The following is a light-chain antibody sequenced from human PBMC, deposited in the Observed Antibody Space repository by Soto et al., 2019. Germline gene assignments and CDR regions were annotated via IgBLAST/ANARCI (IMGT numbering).Light chain of an antibody. CDR1: SSDVGGYNY. V-gene: IGLV2-8*01. Sequence: QSVLTQPPSASGSPGQSVTISCTGTSSDVGGYNYVSWYQQYPGKAPQLVIYEVNKRPSGVPDRFSGSKSGNTASLTVSGLQAEDEADYYCSSYVGTKSYVFGTGTELTVL. CDR2: EVN. CDR3: SSYVGTKSYV. J-gene: IGLJ1*01.